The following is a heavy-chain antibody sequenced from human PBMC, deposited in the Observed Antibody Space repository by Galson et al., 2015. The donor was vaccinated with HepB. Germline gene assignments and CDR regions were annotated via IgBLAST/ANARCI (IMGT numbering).Heavy chain of an antibody. J-gene: IGHJ6*02. CDR1: GYTLTELS. CDR2: FDPEDGET. CDR3: ATWAGDLNPGAREGPGVHYYYGMDV. Sequence: CKVSGYTLTELSMHWVRQAPGKGLEWMGGFDPEDGETIYAQKFQGRVTMTEDTSTDTAYMELSSLRSEDTAVYYCATWAGDLNPGAREGPGVHYYYGMDVWGQGTTVTVSS. V-gene: IGHV1-24*01. D-gene: IGHD7-27*01.